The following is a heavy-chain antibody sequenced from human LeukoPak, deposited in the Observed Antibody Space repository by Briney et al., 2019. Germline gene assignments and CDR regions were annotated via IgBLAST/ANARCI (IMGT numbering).Heavy chain of an antibody. CDR2: MNPNSGNT. Sequence: ASVKVSCKASGYTFTSYDINWVRQATGQGLEWMGWMNPNSGNTGYAQKFQGRVTMTRNTSISTAYMELSSLRPEDTAVYYCARGVPFSGSYYIHYYHGMDVWGQGTTVTVSS. CDR1: GYTFTSYD. J-gene: IGHJ6*02. V-gene: IGHV1-8*01. D-gene: IGHD1-26*01. CDR3: ARGVPFSGSYYIHYYHGMDV.